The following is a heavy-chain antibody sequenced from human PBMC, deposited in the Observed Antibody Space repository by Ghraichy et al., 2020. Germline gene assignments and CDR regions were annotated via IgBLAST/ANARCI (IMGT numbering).Heavy chain of an antibody. D-gene: IGHD4-17*01. CDR1: GYTFIDYD. CDR2: MNPNSGNT. Sequence: ASVKVSCKASGYTFIDYDINWVRQATGQGLEWMGWMNPNSGNTGYAHNFEDRVTMTSDTSIRTAYMELSSLTSEDTAVYYCARGDGDFNFRIWGQGTMVSVSS. V-gene: IGHV1-8*01. J-gene: IGHJ3*02. CDR3: ARGDGDFNFRI.